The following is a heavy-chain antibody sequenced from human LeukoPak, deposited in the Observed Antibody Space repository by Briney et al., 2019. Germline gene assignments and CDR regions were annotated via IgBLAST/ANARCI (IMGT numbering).Heavy chain of an antibody. J-gene: IGHJ4*02. CDR3: AKGVPGGDMYYFDF. D-gene: IGHD3-10*02. V-gene: IGHV3-23*01. Sequence: PGGSLRLSCAASGFTFSNYAMSWVRQAPGKGLEWVSSISESGGGTYYADSVKGQFTISRDNSKDTLYLQMNSLRAEDTAVYYCAKGVPGGDMYYFDFWGQGALVTVSS. CDR1: GFTFSNYA. CDR2: ISESGGGT.